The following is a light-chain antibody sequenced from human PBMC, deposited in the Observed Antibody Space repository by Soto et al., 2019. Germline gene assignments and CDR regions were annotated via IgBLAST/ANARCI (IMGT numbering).Light chain of an antibody. Sequence: DIQMTQSPSSLSASVGDRVIITCRASQSNSSYLNWYQQKPGKAPKLLIYAASSLQSGVPSRFSGSGSGTAFTLAISSLQPEDFATYYCQQSYSTPRSVGQGTKLESK. CDR2: AAS. CDR1: QSNSSY. J-gene: IGKJ2*01. CDR3: QQSYSTPRS. V-gene: IGKV1-39*01.